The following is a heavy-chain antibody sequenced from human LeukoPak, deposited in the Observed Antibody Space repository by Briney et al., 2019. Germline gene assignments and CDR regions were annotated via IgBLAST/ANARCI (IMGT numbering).Heavy chain of an antibody. CDR2: IFSSGST. Sequence: GGPLRLSCAASGFIVSSNYMSWVRQAPGKGLEWVSVIFSSGSTYYADSVKGRFTISRDNSKNTLYLQMNSLRAEDTAVYFCAREGYTNGWYRNWGQGTLVTVSS. CDR3: AREGYTNGWYRN. D-gene: IGHD6-19*01. CDR1: GFIVSSNY. J-gene: IGHJ4*02. V-gene: IGHV3-53*01.